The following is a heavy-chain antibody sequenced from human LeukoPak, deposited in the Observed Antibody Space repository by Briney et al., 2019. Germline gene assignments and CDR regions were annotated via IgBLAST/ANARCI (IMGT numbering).Heavy chain of an antibody. CDR3: ARLGRLGELSYFDY. V-gene: IGHV2-5*01. D-gene: IGHD3-16*02. Sequence: TLSLTCTVSGDSISSYYWTWIRQPPGKALEWLALIYWNDDKRYSPSLKSRLTITKDTSKNQVVLTMTNMDPVDTATYYCARLGRLGELSYFDYWGQGTLVTVSS. CDR2: IYWNDDK. CDR1: GDSISSYYWT. J-gene: IGHJ4*02.